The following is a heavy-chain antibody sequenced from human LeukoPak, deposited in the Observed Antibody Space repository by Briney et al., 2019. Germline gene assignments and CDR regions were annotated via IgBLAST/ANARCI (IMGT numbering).Heavy chain of an antibody. V-gene: IGHV1-18*01. CDR2: ISAYNGNT. D-gene: IGHD6-19*01. CDR1: GYTFTSYG. Sequence: ASVKVSCKASGYTFTSYGISWVRQAPGQGLEWMGWISAYNGNTNYAQKLQGRVTMTTDTSTSTAYMELRSLRSDDTAVYYCATRAYSSGWYHFDYWGQGTLVTVSS. J-gene: IGHJ4*02. CDR3: ATRAYSSGWYHFDY.